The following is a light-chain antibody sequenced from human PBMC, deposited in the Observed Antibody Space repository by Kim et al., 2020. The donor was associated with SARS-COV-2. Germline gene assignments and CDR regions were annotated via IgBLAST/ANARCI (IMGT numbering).Light chain of an antibody. J-gene: IGKJ1*01. CDR3: QQRSKWPRT. V-gene: IGKV3-11*01. Sequence: IELTQSPATLSLSPAERATLSCRASQNIRNYLAWYRQKPGQAPRLLIYDASNRATAIPDRFSGSGSGTDFTLTISSLEPEDFAVYYCQQRSKWPRTFGQGTKVDIK. CDR2: DAS. CDR1: QNIRNY.